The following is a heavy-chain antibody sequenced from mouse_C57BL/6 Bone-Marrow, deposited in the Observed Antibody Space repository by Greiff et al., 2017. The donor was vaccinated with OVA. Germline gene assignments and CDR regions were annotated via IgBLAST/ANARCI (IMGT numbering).Heavy chain of an antibody. CDR2: IRYDGSP. CDR1: GYSITSGYY. V-gene: IGHV3-6*01. Sequence: EVKLQESGPGLVKPSQSLSLTCSVTGYSITSGYYWNWIRQFPGNKLEWMGFIRYDGSPYYNPSLKNRISITRDTSKNQFFLKLNSVTTEDTATYYCARDTTVVAKGYFDVWGTGTTVTVSS. D-gene: IGHD1-1*01. J-gene: IGHJ1*03. CDR3: ARDTTVVAKGYFDV.